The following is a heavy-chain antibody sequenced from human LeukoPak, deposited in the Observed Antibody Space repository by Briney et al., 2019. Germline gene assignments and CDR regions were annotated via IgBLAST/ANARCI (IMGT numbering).Heavy chain of an antibody. CDR1: EYTFTDYY. D-gene: IGHD6-19*01. CDR3: ARGSGAVAGLQGDAFDI. V-gene: IGHV1-18*04. Sequence: ASVKVSCKGSEYTFTDYYMHWLRQAPGQGLEWMGWISAYNGNTNYAQKLQGRVTMTTDTSTSTAYMELRSLRSDDTAVYYCARGSGAVAGLQGDAFDIWGQGTMVTVSS. J-gene: IGHJ3*02. CDR2: ISAYNGNT.